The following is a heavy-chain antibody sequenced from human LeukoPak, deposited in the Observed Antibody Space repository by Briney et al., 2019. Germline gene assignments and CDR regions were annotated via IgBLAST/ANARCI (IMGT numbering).Heavy chain of an antibody. J-gene: IGHJ4*02. Sequence: PGGSLRLFCAASGFIFSSYSMHWVRQAWGKGRVCVLAISSSRSYLYYADSVTGRFTISRETAKNSLYLQRNSLRAEDTAVYYCARDKILDGYPAYADYWGQGALVTVSS. CDR3: ARDKILDGYPAYADY. CDR2: ISSSRSYL. D-gene: IGHD5-24*01. CDR1: GFIFSSYS. V-gene: IGHV3-21*01.